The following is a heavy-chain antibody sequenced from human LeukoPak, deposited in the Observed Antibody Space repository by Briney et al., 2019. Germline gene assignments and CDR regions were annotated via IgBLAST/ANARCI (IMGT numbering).Heavy chain of an antibody. J-gene: IGHJ4*02. V-gene: IGHV3-73*01. CDR1: GFTFSGSG. D-gene: IGHD5-12*01. Sequence: GGSLRLSCAASGFTFSGSGMHWVRQPSGKGLEWVGRIRNKVNSFATAYAASVQGRFTISRDDSKNTAYLQMNSLKTEDTAVYYCTRHLGYSGYEHFDYWGQGTLVTVSS. CDR2: IRNKVNSFAT. CDR3: TRHLGYSGYEHFDY.